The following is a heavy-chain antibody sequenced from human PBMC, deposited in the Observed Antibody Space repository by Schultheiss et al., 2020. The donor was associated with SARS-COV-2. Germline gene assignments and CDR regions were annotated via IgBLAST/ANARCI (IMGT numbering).Heavy chain of an antibody. Sequence: SVKVSCKASGYTFTGYYMHWVRQAPGQGLEWMGGIIPIFGTANYAQKFQGRVTITADESTSTAYMELSSLRSEDTAVYYCAKDCTITIFGVGGSGMDVWGQGTTVTVSS. CDR2: IIPIFGTA. CDR3: AKDCTITIFGVGGSGMDV. J-gene: IGHJ6*02. D-gene: IGHD3-3*01. CDR1: GYTFTGYY. V-gene: IGHV1-69*13.